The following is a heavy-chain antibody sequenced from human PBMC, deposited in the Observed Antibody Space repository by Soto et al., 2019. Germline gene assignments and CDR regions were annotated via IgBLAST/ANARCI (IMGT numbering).Heavy chain of an antibody. V-gene: IGHV4-31*03. D-gene: IGHD1-26*01. Sequence: SETLSLTCTVSGGSIYTGGFYWSWIRQLPGKGLEWLGYIYYTGSTQYTPSLKSRLTISTDTSDNQFSLRLTSVTAADTAVYYCATSLVTSRTRVDYWGQGTMVTVS. CDR1: GGSIYTGGFY. CDR2: IYYTGST. CDR3: ATSLVTSRTRVDY. J-gene: IGHJ4*02.